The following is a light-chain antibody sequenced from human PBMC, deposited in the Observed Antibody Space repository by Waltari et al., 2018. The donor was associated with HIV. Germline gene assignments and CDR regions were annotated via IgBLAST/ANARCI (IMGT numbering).Light chain of an antibody. V-gene: IGKV1-NL1*01. CDR2: GAY. CDR1: QDVGNS. J-gene: IGKJ4*01. CDR3: HQYFSDPFT. Sequence: DIQMTQFPSSLSASVGDTVTITCLATQDVGNSVCWYQQNPGTVPKPLISGAYIRQRGVDSRFTGSGSGTRYPLTITDLQPEDFATYFCHQYFSDPFTFGGGTKVEI.